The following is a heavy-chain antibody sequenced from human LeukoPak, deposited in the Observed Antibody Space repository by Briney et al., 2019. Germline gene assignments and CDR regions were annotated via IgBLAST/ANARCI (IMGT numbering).Heavy chain of an antibody. J-gene: IGHJ3*02. V-gene: IGHV1-69*05. CDR2: IIPIFGTA. D-gene: IGHD3-3*01. CDR1: GGTFSSYA. Sequence: ASVKVSCKASGGTFSSYAISWVRQAPGQGLEWMGGIIPIFGTANYAQKFQGRVTITTDESTSTAYMELSSLRSKDTAVYYCARSRIVNFNYDFWSGSSTDAFDIWGQGTMVTVSS. CDR3: ARSRIVNFNYDFWSGSSTDAFDI.